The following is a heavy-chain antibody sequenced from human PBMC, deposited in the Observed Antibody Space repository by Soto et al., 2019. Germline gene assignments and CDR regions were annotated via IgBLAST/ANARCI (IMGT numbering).Heavy chain of an antibody. J-gene: IGHJ4*02. V-gene: IGHV4-31*03. CDR3: ARSTRSIIDY. CDR2: IYYSGTT. Sequence: SETLSLTCTVSGGSISSGSYYWSWIRQHPGKGLEWISNIYYSGTTYYNPSLKSRITISVDTSKNQFSLKLSSVTAADTAVYYCARSTRSIIDYWGQGTLVTVSS. CDR1: GGSISSGSYY.